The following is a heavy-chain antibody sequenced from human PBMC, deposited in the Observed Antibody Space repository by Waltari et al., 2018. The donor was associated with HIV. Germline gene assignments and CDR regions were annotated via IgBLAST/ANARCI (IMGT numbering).Heavy chain of an antibody. Sequence: QVQLVESGGGVVQPGRSLRLSCAASGFTFSSYAMHWVRQAPGKGLEWVAVISYDGRNKYYADSVKGRFTISRDNSKNTLYLQMNSLRAEDTAVYYCARDEGVDYGEVYWGQGTLVTVSS. V-gene: IGHV3-30*04. CDR2: ISYDGRNK. D-gene: IGHD4-17*01. J-gene: IGHJ4*02. CDR1: GFTFSSYA. CDR3: ARDEGVDYGEVY.